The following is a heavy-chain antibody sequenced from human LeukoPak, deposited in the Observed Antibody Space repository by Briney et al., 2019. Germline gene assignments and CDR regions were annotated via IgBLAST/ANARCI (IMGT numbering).Heavy chain of an antibody. CDR2: IYYSGST. Sequence: SETLSLTCTVSGGSISSYYWSWIRQPPGKGLEWIGYIYYSGSTNYNPSLKSRVTISVDTSKNQFSLKLSSVTAADTAVYYCARAVVRGVIGYYMDVWGKGTTVTVSS. V-gene: IGHV4-59*08. J-gene: IGHJ6*03. D-gene: IGHD3-10*01. CDR1: GGSISSYY. CDR3: ARAVVRGVIGYYMDV.